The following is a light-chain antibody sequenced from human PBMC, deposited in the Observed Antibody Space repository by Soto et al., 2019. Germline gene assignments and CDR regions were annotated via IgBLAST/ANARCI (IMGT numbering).Light chain of an antibody. CDR2: GNS. CDR3: QSYDSSLSGSI. J-gene: IGLJ2*01. CDR1: ISNIGAGYD. V-gene: IGLV1-40*01. Sequence: QSVLTQPPSVSGAPGQRVTISCTGSISNIGAGYDVHWYQQLPGTAPKLLIYGNSNRPSGVPDRFSGSKSGTSASLAITGLQAEDEADYYCQSYDSSLSGSIFGGGTQLTV.